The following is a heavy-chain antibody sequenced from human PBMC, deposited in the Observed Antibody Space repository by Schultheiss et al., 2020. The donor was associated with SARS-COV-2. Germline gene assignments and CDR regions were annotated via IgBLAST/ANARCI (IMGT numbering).Heavy chain of an antibody. CDR2: IYHSGST. CDR1: GGPISSSSYY. J-gene: IGHJ6*02. V-gene: IGHV4-39*07. D-gene: IGHD3-9*01. CDR3: ARDRYDILTGRIYYYYGMDV. Sequence: SETLSLTCTVSGGPISSSSYYWGWIRQPPGKGLEWIGSIYHSGSTNYNPSLKSRVTISVDKSKNQFSLKLSSVTAADTAVYYCARDRYDILTGRIYYYYGMDVWGQGTTVTVSS.